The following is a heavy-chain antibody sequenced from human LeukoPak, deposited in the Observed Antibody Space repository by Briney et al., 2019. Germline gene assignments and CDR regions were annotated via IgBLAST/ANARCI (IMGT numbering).Heavy chain of an antibody. J-gene: IGHJ6*03. V-gene: IGHV3-21*01. CDR3: ARVPGRGDGGYYYYYMDV. CDR1: GFTFSSYS. Sequence: RGSLRLSCAASGFTFSSYSMNWVRQAPGKGLEWVSSISSSSRYIDYADSLKGRFTISRDNAKNSLYLQMNSLRAEDTAVYYCARVPGRGDGGYYYYYMDVWGKGTTVAVSS. D-gene: IGHD1-14*01. CDR2: ISSSSRYI.